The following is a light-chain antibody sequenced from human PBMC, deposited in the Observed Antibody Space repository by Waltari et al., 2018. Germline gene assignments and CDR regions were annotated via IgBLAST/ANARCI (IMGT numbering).Light chain of an antibody. CDR3: QQYDGSILT. CDR2: GAS. V-gene: IGKV3-20*01. CDR1: QTINNNF. J-gene: IGKJ4*01. Sequence: IVLTQSPDTLSLSPGQRATLSCRASQTINNNFLVWYQQKPAQAPRLLIHGASSRATGFPDRFIGSESGTDFTLTISRLEPEDVAVYYCQQYDGSILTFGGGTKVEI.